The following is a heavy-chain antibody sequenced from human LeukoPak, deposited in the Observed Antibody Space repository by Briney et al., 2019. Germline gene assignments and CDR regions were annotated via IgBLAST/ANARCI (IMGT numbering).Heavy chain of an antibody. CDR1: GFTFSNAW. D-gene: IGHD6-19*01. J-gene: IGHJ4*02. CDR3: ARPYKQWLRSPFDY. Sequence: GSLRLSCVASGFTFSNAWMSWVRQAPGKGLEWVGEINHSGSTNYNPSLKSRVTISVDTSKNQFSLKLSSVTAADTAVYYCARPYKQWLRSPFDYWGQGTLVTVSS. CDR2: INHSGST. V-gene: IGHV4-34*01.